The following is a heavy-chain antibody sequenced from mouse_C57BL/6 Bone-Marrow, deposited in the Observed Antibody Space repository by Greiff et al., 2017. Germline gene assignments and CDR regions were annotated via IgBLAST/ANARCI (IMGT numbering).Heavy chain of an antibody. CDR1: GYTFTDYY. J-gene: IGHJ3*01. Sequence: VQLQQPGPVLVKPGASVKMSCKASGYTFTDYYMNWVKQSHGKSLEWIGVINPYNGGTSYNQKFKGKATLTVDKSSSTAYMELNSLKSEDSAVYYCAHYGSSGGLAYWGQGTLVTGSA. CDR3: AHYGSSGGLAY. V-gene: IGHV1-19*01. D-gene: IGHD1-1*01. CDR2: INPYNGGT.